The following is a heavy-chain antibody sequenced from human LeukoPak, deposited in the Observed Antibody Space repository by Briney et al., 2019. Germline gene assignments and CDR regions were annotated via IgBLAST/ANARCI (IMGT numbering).Heavy chain of an antibody. D-gene: IGHD5-24*01. CDR3: PKDGEMATITDY. CDR2: ISGSGGST. J-gene: IGHJ4*02. V-gene: IGHV3-23*01. CDR1: GFTFSSYA. Sequence: PGGSLRLSCAASGFTFSSYAMSWVRQAPGKGLEWVSAISGSGGSTYYADSVKGRFTISRDNSKNTLYLQMNSLRAEDTAVYYCPKDGEMATITDYWGQGTLVTVSS.